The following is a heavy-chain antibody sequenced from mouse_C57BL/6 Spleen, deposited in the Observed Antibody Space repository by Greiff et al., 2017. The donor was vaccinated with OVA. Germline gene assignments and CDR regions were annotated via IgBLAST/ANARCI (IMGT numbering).Heavy chain of an antibody. J-gene: IGHJ2*01. Sequence: EVQLMESGGGLVQPGGSLSLSCAASGFTFTDYYMSWVRQPPGKALEWLGFIRNKANGYTTEYSASVKGRFTISRDNSQSILYLQMNALRAEDSATYYCARYQYYYGSSPRNYYFDYWGQGTTLTVSS. CDR1: GFTFTDYY. V-gene: IGHV7-3*01. CDR3: ARYQYYYGSSPRNYYFDY. D-gene: IGHD1-1*01. CDR2: IRNKANGYTT.